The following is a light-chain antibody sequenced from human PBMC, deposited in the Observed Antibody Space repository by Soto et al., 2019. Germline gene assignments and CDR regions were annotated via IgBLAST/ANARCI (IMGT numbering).Light chain of an antibody. J-gene: IGLJ2*01. Sequence: QPVLTQSPSASASLGASVKLTCTLSSGHSSYAIAWHQQQPEKGPRYLMKLNSDGSHNKGDGIPDRFSGSSSGAERYLTISSRQSEDEADYYCQTWGTGTLVFGGGTQLTVL. CDR2: LNSDGSH. V-gene: IGLV4-69*01. CDR1: SGHSSYA. CDR3: QTWGTGTLV.